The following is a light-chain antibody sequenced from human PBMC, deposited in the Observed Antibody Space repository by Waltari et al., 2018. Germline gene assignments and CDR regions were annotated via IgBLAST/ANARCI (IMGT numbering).Light chain of an antibody. V-gene: IGLV2-14*03. CDR3: SSYVSSDTLEL. Sequence: HSALTQPASVSGSPGQSITISCTGTSSDVGGYNYVSWYQQHPGKAPNLMIFDVSNRPAGVSSRFSGSKSGNTASLTISGLQAEDEADYYCSSYVSSDTLELFGGGTSLTVL. CDR2: DVS. CDR1: SSDVGGYNY. J-gene: IGLJ2*01.